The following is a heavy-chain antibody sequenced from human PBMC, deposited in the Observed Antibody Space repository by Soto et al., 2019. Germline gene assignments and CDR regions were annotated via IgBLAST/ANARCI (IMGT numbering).Heavy chain of an antibody. CDR1: GYTFTGYY. CDR2: INPNSGGT. J-gene: IGHJ6*02. CDR3: ARARDYDILTGHPPYYYYGMDV. Sequence: GASVKVSCKASGYTFTGYYMHWVRQAPGQGLEWMGWINPNSGGTNYAQKFQGRVTMTRDTSISTAYMELSSLRSEDTAVYYCARARDYDILTGHPPYYYYGMDVWGQGTTVTVSS. V-gene: IGHV1-2*02. D-gene: IGHD3-9*01.